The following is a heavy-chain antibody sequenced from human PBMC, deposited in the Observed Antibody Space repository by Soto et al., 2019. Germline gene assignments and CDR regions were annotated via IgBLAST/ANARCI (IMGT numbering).Heavy chain of an antibody. CDR3: ANNGPSSGSYYRLYYYYYYMDV. D-gene: IGHD3-10*01. J-gene: IGHJ6*03. CDR1: GFTFSSYA. V-gene: IGHV3-23*01. Sequence: PGGSLRLSCAASGFTFSSYAMSWVRQAPGKGLEWVSAISGSGGSTYYADSVKGRFTISRDNSKNTLYLQMNSLRAEDTAVYYCANNGPSSGSYYRLYYYYYYMDVWGKGTTVTVSS. CDR2: ISGSGGST.